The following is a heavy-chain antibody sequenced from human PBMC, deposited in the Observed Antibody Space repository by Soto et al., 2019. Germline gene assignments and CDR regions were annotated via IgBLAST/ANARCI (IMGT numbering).Heavy chain of an antibody. CDR1: GFTFSGSA. CDR3: TRDARGEYSSSFYYYYYGMDV. CDR2: IRSKANSYAT. Sequence: GGSLRLSCAASGFTFSGSAMHWVRQASGKGLEWVGRIRSKANSYATAYAASVKGRFTISRDDSKNTAYLQMNSLKTEDTAVYYCTRDARGEYSSSFYYYYYGMDVWGQGTTVTVSS. D-gene: IGHD6-6*01. V-gene: IGHV3-73*01. J-gene: IGHJ6*02.